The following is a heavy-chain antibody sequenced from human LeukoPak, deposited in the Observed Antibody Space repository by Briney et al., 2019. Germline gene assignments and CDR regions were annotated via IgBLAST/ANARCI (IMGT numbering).Heavy chain of an antibody. CDR3: ARALRSGSYHFDY. CDR1: GFTFSSHW. D-gene: IGHD1-26*01. J-gene: IGHJ4*02. Sequence: GGSLRLSCTASGFTFSSHWMTWVRQPPGKGLEWVANIKEDGSVKYYVDSVKGRFTISRDNTKNALYLQMNSLRADDTAVYFCARALRSGSYHFDYWGQGTLVTVSS. V-gene: IGHV3-7*03. CDR2: IKEDGSVK.